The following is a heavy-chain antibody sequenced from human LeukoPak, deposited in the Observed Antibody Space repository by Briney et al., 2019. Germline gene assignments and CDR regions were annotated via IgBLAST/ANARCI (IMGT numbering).Heavy chain of an antibody. CDR1: GFTFSSYA. D-gene: IGHD3-16*01. CDR2: ISASGGST. J-gene: IGHJ4*02. Sequence: GGSLRLSCAASGFTFSSYAMSWVRQAPGKGLEWVSAISASGGSTYYADSVKGRFTISRDNSKNTLYLQMNSLRAEDTAVYYCAKGPGGSVRAHFDYWGQGTLVTVSS. CDR3: AKGPGGSVRAHFDY. V-gene: IGHV3-23*01.